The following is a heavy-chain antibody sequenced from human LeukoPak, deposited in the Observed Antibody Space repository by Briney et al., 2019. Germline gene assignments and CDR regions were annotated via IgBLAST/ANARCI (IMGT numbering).Heavy chain of an antibody. CDR3: AKDRGRSYYGSGSYYNPYYFDY. CDR2: ISGSGGST. V-gene: IGHV3-23*01. D-gene: IGHD3-10*01. Sequence: PGGSLRLSCAASGFTFSSYAMSWVRQAPGKGLEWVSAISGSGGSTYYADSVKGRFTISRDNSKNTLYLQMNSLRAEDTAVYYCAKDRGRSYYGSGSYYNPYYFDYWGQGTLVTVSS. J-gene: IGHJ4*02. CDR1: GFTFSSYA.